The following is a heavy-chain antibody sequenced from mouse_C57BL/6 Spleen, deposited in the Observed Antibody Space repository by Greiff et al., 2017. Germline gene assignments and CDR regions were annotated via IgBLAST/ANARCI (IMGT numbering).Heavy chain of an antibody. V-gene: IGHV6-3*01. Sequence: EVKLVESGGGLVQPGGSMKLSCVASGFTFSNYWMNWVRQSPEKGLEWVAQIRMKSDNYETHYAESVKGRLTISRDDSKSSVYLQMNNLRAEDPGIYYCTRGYALYWCQGTLVTVSA. J-gene: IGHJ3*01. D-gene: IGHD2-2*01. CDR1: GFTFSNYW. CDR3: TRGYALY. CDR2: IRMKSDNYET.